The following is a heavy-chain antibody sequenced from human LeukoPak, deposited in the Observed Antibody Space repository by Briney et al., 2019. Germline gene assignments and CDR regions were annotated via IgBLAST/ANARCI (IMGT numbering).Heavy chain of an antibody. J-gene: IGHJ4*02. CDR1: GFTFSSYA. Sequence: GGSLRLSCAASGFTFSSYAMSWVRQAPGKGLEWLSYISSSLNTMYYADSVRGRFTISRDNAKNSLYLQMNSLRAEDTAVYYCARDKGGTFDYWGQGTLVTVSS. CDR2: ISSSLNTM. CDR3: ARDKGGTFDY. V-gene: IGHV3-48*04.